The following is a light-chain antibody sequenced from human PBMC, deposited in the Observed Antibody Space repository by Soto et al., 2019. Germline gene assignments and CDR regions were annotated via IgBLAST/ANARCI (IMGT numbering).Light chain of an antibody. CDR3: CSYAGSYTFDV. Sequence: QSALTQPRSVSGSPGQSVTISCTGTSSDVGGYNYVSRYQQHPGKAPKLMIYDVSKRPSGVPDRFSGSKSGNTASLTISGLQAEDEADYYCCSYAGSYTFDVFGTGTQLTVL. CDR1: SSDVGGYNY. CDR2: DVS. J-gene: IGLJ1*01. V-gene: IGLV2-11*01.